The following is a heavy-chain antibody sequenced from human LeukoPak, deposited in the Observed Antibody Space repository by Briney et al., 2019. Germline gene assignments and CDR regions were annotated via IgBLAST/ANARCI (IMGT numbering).Heavy chain of an antibody. CDR2: INHSGST. V-gene: IGHV4-34*01. CDR3: ATGDYGDRRFDY. D-gene: IGHD4-17*01. CDR1: GGSFSGYY. J-gene: IGHJ4*02. Sequence: SETLSLTCAVYGGSFSGYYWSWIRQPPKKGLEWIGEINHSGSTYYNPSLKSRVTISVDTSKIQFSLRLSSVTAADTAVYYCATGDYGDRRFDYWDQGTLVTVSS.